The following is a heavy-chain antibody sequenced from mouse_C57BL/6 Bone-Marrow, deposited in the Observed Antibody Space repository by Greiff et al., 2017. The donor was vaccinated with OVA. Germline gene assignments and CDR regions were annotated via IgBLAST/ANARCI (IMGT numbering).Heavy chain of an antibody. D-gene: IGHD1-1*01. V-gene: IGHV1-50*01. CDR3: ARRDYGLYAMDY. CDR1: GYTFTSYG. J-gene: IGHJ4*01. CDR2: IDPSDSYT. Sequence: VQLQQSGAELARPGASVKLSCKASGYTFTSYGISWVKQRTGQGLEWIGEIDPSDSYTNYNQKFKGKATLTVDTSSSTAYMQLSSLTSEDSAVYYCARRDYGLYAMDYWGQGTSVTVSS.